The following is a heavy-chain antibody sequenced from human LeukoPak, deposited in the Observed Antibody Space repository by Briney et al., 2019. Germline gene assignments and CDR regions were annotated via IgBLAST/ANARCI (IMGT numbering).Heavy chain of an antibody. CDR3: AKDTGYDSSGYYDD. Sequence: GGSLRLSCAASGFTFSSYAISWARQAPGKGLEWVSAISGSGGSTYYADSVKGRFTISRDNAKNSLYLQMNSLRAEDTALYYCAKDTGYDSSGYYDDWGQGTLVTVSS. V-gene: IGHV3-23*01. CDR2: ISGSGGST. J-gene: IGHJ4*02. CDR1: GFTFSSYA. D-gene: IGHD3-22*01.